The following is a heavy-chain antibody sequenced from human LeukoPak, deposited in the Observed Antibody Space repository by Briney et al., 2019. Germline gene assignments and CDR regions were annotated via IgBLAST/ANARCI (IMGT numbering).Heavy chain of an antibody. CDR2: IYYSGST. Sequence: SETLSLTCIVSGGSISSSSYYWGWIRQPPGKGLEWIGSIYYSGSTYYIPSLKSRVTISVDMSKNQCSLKVCSVTAADTAVYYCARTGDSSGYYRNAIDYWGQGTLVTVSS. CDR1: GGSISSSSYY. D-gene: IGHD3-22*01. V-gene: IGHV4-39*07. J-gene: IGHJ4*02. CDR3: ARTGDSSGYYRNAIDY.